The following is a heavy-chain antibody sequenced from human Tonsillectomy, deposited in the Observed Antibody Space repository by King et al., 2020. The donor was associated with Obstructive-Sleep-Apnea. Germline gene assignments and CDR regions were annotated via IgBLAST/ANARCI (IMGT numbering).Heavy chain of an antibody. D-gene: IGHD6-19*01. CDR3: ARDSSSVSLFDH. CDR1: GFTVSSYA. CDR2: ISYDGSNK. Sequence: VQLVESGGGVVQPGRSLRLSCIASGFTVSSYAMRWVRQAPGKGLDWVAVISYDGSNKYYADSVKGRFTVSRDNSKNTLYLQVNSLRAEDTAVYYCARDSSSVSLFDHWGQGTLVTVS. J-gene: IGHJ4*02. V-gene: IGHV3-30-3*01.